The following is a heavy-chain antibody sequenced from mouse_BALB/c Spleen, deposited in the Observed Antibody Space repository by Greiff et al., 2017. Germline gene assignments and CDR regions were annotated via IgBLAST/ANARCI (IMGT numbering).Heavy chain of an antibody. CDR1: GYSFTSYW. D-gene: IGHD2-1*01. V-gene: IGHV1S127*01. CDR2: IDPSDSET. Sequence: QVQLQQSGPQLVRPGASVKISCKASGYSFTSYWMHWVKQRPGQGLEWIGMIDPSDSETRLNQKFKDKATLTVDKSSSTAYMQLSSPTSEDSAVYYCAREAYGNPFDYWGQGTTLTVSS. CDR3: AREAYGNPFDY. J-gene: IGHJ2*01.